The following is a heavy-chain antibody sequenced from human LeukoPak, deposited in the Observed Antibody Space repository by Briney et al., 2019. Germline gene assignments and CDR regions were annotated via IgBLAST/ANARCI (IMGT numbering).Heavy chain of an antibody. J-gene: IGHJ4*02. CDR2: IYYSGST. D-gene: IGHD4-17*01. V-gene: IGHV4-39*01. Sequence: SETLSLTCTVSGGSISSSSYYWGWIRQPPGKGLEWIGSIYYSGSTYYNPSLKSRVTISVDTSKNQFSLKLSSATAADTAVYYCARQTDYGDYDYWGQGTLVTVSS. CDR3: ARQTDYGDYDY. CDR1: GGSISSSSYY.